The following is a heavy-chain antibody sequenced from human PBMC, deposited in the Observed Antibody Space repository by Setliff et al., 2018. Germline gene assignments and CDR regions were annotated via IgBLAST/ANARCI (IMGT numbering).Heavy chain of an antibody. CDR2: SRNKNQGYSK. D-gene: IGHD3-22*01. V-gene: IGHV3-72*01. J-gene: IGHJ4*02. Sequence: LRLSCALSGFIFSEHHIDWVRQSPGKGLEWVGRSRNKNQGYSKVYAASVKGRFTISRDASENSVYLQMGSLRTEDTAVYYCARVDYYYDSSGYRRNDYYFDYWGQGTLVTVSS. CDR1: GFIFSEHH. CDR3: ARVDYYYDSSGYRRNDYYFDY.